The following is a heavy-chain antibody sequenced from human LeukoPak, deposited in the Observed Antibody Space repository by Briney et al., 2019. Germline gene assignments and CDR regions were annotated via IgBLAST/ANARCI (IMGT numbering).Heavy chain of an antibody. CDR1: GGTFSSYA. Sequence: SVKVSCTASGGTFSSYAISWVRQAPGQGLEWMGRITPILGIANYAQKFQGRVTITADKSTSTAYMELSSLRSEDTAVYYCARGVYYDFWSGYGSIRDWGQGTLVTVSS. CDR2: ITPILGIA. V-gene: IGHV1-69*04. CDR3: ARGVYYDFWSGYGSIRD. D-gene: IGHD3-3*01. J-gene: IGHJ4*02.